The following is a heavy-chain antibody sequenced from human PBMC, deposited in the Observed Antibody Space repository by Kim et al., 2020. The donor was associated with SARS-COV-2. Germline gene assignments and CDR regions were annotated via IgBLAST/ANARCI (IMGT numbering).Heavy chain of an antibody. J-gene: IGHJ4*02. CDR2: GGTT. CDR3: TTVLRIDY. V-gene: IGHV3-15*01. D-gene: IGHD3-3*01. Sequence: GGTTDYAAPVKGRFTISRDDSKNTLYLQMNSLKTEDTAVYYCTTVLRIDYWGQGTLVTVSS.